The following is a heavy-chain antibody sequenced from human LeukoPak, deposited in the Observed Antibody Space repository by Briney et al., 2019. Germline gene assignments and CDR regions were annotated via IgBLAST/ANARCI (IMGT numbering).Heavy chain of an antibody. CDR2: ISSTSSTI. J-gene: IGHJ4*02. Sequence: GGSLRLSCAASGFTFSTYTMSWVRHAPGKGLEWVSHISSTSSTINYADSVKGRFTISRDNAKNSLYLQMNSLRDEDTALYFCARSRTYDYWGQGTLVTVSS. CDR1: GFTFSTYT. V-gene: IGHV3-48*02. CDR3: ARSRTYDY.